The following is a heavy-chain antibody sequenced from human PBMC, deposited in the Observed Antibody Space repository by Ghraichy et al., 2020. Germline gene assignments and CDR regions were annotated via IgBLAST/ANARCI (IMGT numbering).Heavy chain of an antibody. CDR2: IKSKTDGGTT. J-gene: IGHJ6*02. CDR1: GFTFSNAW. D-gene: IGHD2-2*01. Sequence: GGSLRLSCAASGFTFSNAWMSWVRQAPGKGLEWVGRIKSKTDGGTTDYAATVKGRFTISRDDSKNTLYLQMNSLKTEDTAVYYCSTRRDCSSTSCYVYYYYGMDVWGQGTTVTVSS. CDR3: STRRDCSSTSCYVYYYYGMDV. V-gene: IGHV3-15*01.